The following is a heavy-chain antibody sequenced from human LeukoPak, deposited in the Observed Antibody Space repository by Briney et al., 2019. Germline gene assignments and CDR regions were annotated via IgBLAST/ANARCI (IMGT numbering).Heavy chain of an antibody. J-gene: IGHJ1*01. D-gene: IGHD5-18*01. Sequence: SETLSLTCTVSGGSISNNYWTWIRQSAGKGLEWIGRIYANGGTNYNPSLRSRVSMSVDTSKNQFSLKLTSVTAADTAIYYCARDFTRNSYAVAEFFHPWGQGTLVSVSS. CDR2: IYANGGT. CDR1: GGSISNNY. V-gene: IGHV4-4*07. CDR3: ARDFTRNSYAVAEFFHP.